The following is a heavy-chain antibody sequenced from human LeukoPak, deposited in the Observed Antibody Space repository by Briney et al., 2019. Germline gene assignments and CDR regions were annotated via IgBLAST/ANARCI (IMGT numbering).Heavy chain of an antibody. Sequence: SETLSLTCTVSGGSISSHYWSWIRQPPGKGLESIGEINHSGSTNYNPSLKSRVTISVDTSKNQFSLKLSSVTAADTAVYYCARGAYYDFWSGYYMSYYYYYMDVWGKGTTVTVSS. CDR2: INHSGST. D-gene: IGHD3-3*01. CDR3: ARGAYYDFWSGYYMSYYYYYMDV. V-gene: IGHV4-34*01. CDR1: GGSISSHY. J-gene: IGHJ6*03.